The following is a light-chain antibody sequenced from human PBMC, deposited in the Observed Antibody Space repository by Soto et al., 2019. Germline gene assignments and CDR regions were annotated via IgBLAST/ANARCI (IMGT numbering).Light chain of an antibody. Sequence: EKGLSQSPGTLSLSPGERATLSCRASQSVSNNYLAWYQQQPGQAPRLLIYGASNRATGIPDRFSGSGSGTDFTLTISRLEPEDFAVYYCQQYGSSGTFGQGTKVDIK. J-gene: IGKJ1*01. V-gene: IGKV3-20*01. CDR3: QQYGSSGT. CDR2: GAS. CDR1: QSVSNNY.